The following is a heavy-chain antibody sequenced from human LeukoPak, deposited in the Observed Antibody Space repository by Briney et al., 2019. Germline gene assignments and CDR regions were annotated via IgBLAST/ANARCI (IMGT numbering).Heavy chain of an antibody. Sequence: SETLSLTCTVSGGSISSYYWSWIRQPPGKGLEWIGYIHYSGSTHYNPSLKSRVTISVDTSKNQFSLKLSSVTAADTAVYYCARIRFLEDKESHYYYYYMDVWGKGTTVTVSS. J-gene: IGHJ6*03. V-gene: IGHV4-59*01. CDR3: ARIRFLEDKESHYYYYYMDV. CDR1: GGSISSYY. D-gene: IGHD3-3*01. CDR2: IHYSGST.